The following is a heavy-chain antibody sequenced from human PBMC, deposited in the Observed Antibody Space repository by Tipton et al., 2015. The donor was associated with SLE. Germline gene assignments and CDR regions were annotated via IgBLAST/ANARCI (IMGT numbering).Heavy chain of an antibody. CDR2: IYYSGST. CDR3: ARGHLHLTYYFDY. V-gene: IGHV4-38-2*01. CDR1: GYSISSGYY. J-gene: IGHJ4*02. D-gene: IGHD3-16*01. Sequence: TLSLTCAVSGYSISSGYYWGWIRQPPGKGLEWIGSIYYSGSTYYNPSLKSRVTISVDTSKNQFSLKLSSVTAADTAVYYCARGHLHLTYYFDYWGQGTLVTVSS.